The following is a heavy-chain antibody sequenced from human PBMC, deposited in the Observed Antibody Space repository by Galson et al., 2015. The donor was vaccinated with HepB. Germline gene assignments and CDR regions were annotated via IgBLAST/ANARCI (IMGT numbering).Heavy chain of an antibody. CDR2: ISYEGRDK. CDR3: AKDSQTYYYYYGMDV. CDR1: GFIFSNYG. V-gene: IGHV3-30*18. Sequence: SLRLSCAASGFIFSNYGMHWVRQAPGKGLEWVAVISYEGRDKYYTDSVKGRFTISRDNSKHTLYLQMNSLRAEDTAVYYCAKDSQTYYYYYGMDVWGQGTTVTVSS. J-gene: IGHJ6*02.